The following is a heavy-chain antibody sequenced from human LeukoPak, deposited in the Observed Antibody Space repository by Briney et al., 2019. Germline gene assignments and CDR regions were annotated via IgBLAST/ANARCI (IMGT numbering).Heavy chain of an antibody. Sequence: PGRSLRLSCAASGFTFDDYAMHWVRQAPGKGLEWVSGISWNSGSIGYADSVKGRFTISRDNAKNSLYLQMNSLRAEDTALYYCANGGSPMDEYYGDPRFDYWGQGTLVTVSS. D-gene: IGHD4-17*01. CDR1: GFTFDDYA. CDR2: ISWNSGSI. J-gene: IGHJ4*02. CDR3: ANGGSPMDEYYGDPRFDY. V-gene: IGHV3-9*01.